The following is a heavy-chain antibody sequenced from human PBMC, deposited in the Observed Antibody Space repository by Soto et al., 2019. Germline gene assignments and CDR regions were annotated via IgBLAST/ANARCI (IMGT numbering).Heavy chain of an antibody. D-gene: IGHD3-22*01. Sequence: GESLKISCEGSGYSFTRYWIGWVRQMPGRGLEWMGIIYPGDPDTRYSPSFQGQVTISADKSISTAYLQWNSLKASDTAMYYCARPRDSGDYWGSWGQGTLVTVSS. CDR2: IYPGDPDT. CDR1: GYSFTRYW. J-gene: IGHJ5*02. CDR3: ARPRDSGDYWGS. V-gene: IGHV5-51*01.